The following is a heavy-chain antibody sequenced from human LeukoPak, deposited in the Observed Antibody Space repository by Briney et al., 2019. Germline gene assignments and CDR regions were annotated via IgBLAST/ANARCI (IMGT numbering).Heavy chain of an antibody. D-gene: IGHD3-22*01. CDR2: INPNTGGT. CDR3: ARDPSGYYYGWFDP. Sequence: GASVKVSCKASGYTFTGSYMHWVRQAPGQGLEWMGWINPNTGGTNYAQKFQGRVTMTRDTSISTAYMELSRLRSDDTAVYYCARDPSGYYYGWFDPWGQGTLVTFSS. V-gene: IGHV1-2*02. CDR1: GYTFTGSY. J-gene: IGHJ5*02.